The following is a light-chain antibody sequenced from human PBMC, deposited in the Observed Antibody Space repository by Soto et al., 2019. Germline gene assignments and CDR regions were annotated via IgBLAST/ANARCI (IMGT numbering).Light chain of an antibody. CDR1: KSDIGVYDF. Sequence: QSVLTQPPSASGSPGQSVTISCTGTKSDIGVYDFVSSYQHHPGKAPRLIIYEVVQRPSGVPDRFSGSKSGNTASLTVSGFQAADEADYFCKSYAGSNTYVFGSGTKVTVL. J-gene: IGLJ1*01. V-gene: IGLV2-8*01. CDR2: EVV. CDR3: KSYAGSNTYV.